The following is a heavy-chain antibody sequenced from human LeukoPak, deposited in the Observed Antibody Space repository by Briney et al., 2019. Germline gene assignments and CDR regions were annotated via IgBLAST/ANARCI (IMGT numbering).Heavy chain of an antibody. V-gene: IGHV5-51*01. CDR2: IYPGDSDT. J-gene: IGHJ4*02. Sequence: GESLKISCKGSGYSFTSYWIAWVRQTPGKGLEWMGIIYPGDSDTRYSPSFQGQVTISADKSISTAYLQWSSLKASDTAMYYCARRSGSFQGDYNFDYWGQGTLVTVSS. D-gene: IGHD1-26*01. CDR1: GYSFTSYW. CDR3: ARRSGSFQGDYNFDY.